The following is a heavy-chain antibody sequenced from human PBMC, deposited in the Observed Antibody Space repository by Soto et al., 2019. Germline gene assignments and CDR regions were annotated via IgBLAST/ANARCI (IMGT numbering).Heavy chain of an antibody. CDR2: ISATGGNI. Sequence: PGGSLRLPCVASGFTFSDYAMTWVRQAPGKGLEWVATISATGGNIEYTDSLKGRFTISRDNSKNTLYLQLNGLTSDDTAVHYCAKVAGGLGYFDLWGRGTLVTVSS. CDR3: AKVAGGLGYFDL. J-gene: IGHJ2*01. CDR1: GFTFSDYA. V-gene: IGHV3-23*01. D-gene: IGHD3-16*01.